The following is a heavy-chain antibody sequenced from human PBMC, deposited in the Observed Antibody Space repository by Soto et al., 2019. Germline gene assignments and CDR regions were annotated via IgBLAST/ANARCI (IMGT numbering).Heavy chain of an antibody. J-gene: IGHJ4*02. CDR2: IKSKTDGGTT. CDR3: TTDPLGDIVVVPAEHSIAGGYYFDY. CDR1: GFTFSNAW. Sequence: EVQLVESGGGLVKPGGSLRLSCAASGFTFSNAWMSWVRQAPGKGLEWVGRIKSKTDGGTTDYAAPVKGRFTISRDDSKNTLYLQMNSLKTEDTAVYYCTTDPLGDIVVVPAEHSIAGGYYFDYWGQGTLVTVSS. V-gene: IGHV3-15*01. D-gene: IGHD2-2*01.